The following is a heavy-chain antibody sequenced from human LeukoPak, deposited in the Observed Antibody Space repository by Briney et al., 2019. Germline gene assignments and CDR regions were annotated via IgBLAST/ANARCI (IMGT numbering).Heavy chain of an antibody. D-gene: IGHD3-22*01. Sequence: ASVKVSCKASGYTFTSYGISWVRQAPGQGLEWMGWISAYNGNTNYAQKLQGRVTMTTDTSTSTACMELRSLRSDDTAVYYCAMNRGAMGCYDSSGYYWPQNYYGMDVWGQGTTVTVSS. CDR2: ISAYNGNT. V-gene: IGHV1-18*01. CDR3: AMNRGAMGCYDSSGYYWPQNYYGMDV. J-gene: IGHJ6*02. CDR1: GYTFTSYG.